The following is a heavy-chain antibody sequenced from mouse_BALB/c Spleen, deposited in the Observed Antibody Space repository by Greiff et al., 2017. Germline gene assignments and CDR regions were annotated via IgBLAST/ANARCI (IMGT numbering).Heavy chain of an antibody. Sequence: EVQVVESGGGLVKPGGSLKLSCAASGFTFSSYAMSWVRQSPEKRLEWVAEISSGGSYTYYPDTVTGRFTISRDNAKNTLYLEMSSLRSEDTAMYYCARDLGSAMDYWGQGTSVTVSS. CDR2: ISSGGSYT. V-gene: IGHV5-9-4*01. CDR3: ARDLGSAMDY. J-gene: IGHJ4*01. CDR1: GFTFSSYA.